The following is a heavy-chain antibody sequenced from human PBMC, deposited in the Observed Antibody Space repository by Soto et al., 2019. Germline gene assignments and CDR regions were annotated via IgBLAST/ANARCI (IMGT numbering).Heavy chain of an antibody. CDR3: AKDLLGGLEWHTRGVGADY. CDR1: GFTFSSYA. CDR2: ISGSGGST. V-gene: IGHV3-23*01. Sequence: EVQLLESGGGLVQPGGSLRLSCAASGFTFSSYAMSWVRQAPGKGLEWVSAISGSGGSTYYADSVKGRFTISRDNSKNTLYLHMNSLRAEDTAVYYCAKDLLGGLEWHTRGVGADYWGQGTLVTVSS. J-gene: IGHJ4*02. D-gene: IGHD3-3*01.